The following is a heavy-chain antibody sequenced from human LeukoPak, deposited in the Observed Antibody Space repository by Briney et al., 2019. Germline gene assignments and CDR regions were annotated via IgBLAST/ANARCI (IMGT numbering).Heavy chain of an antibody. V-gene: IGHV4-4*09. Sequence: PSETLSLTCSVSGASKSSDYWSWIRQPPGKGLGWIGNIYSSETTKYNPSLRSRATISGDTSKNQFSLKLSSVTAADTAVYYCARHFPYCGGDCPYYYMDVWGKGTTVTVSS. D-gene: IGHD2-21*02. CDR1: GASKSSDY. J-gene: IGHJ6*03. CDR2: IYSSETT. CDR3: ARHFPYCGGDCPYYYMDV.